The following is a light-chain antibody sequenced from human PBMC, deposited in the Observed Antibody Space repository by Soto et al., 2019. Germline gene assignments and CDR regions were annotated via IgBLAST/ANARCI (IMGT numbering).Light chain of an antibody. CDR2: GAS. J-gene: IGKJ5*01. Sequence: EIVMTQSPATLSVSPGERATLSCRAGQSVSSNLAWYQQKPGQAPRLLIYGASSRATGIPDRFSGSGSGTDFTLTISRLEPEDFAVYYCQQRSNWPPITFGQGTRLEIK. CDR1: QSVSSN. CDR3: QQRSNWPPIT. V-gene: IGKV3D-20*02.